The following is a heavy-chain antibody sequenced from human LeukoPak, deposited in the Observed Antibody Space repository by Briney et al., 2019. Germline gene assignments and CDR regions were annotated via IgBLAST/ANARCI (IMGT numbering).Heavy chain of an antibody. CDR2: IYHSGST. Sequence: SQTLSLTCAVSGGSISSGGYSWSWIRQPPGKGLEWIGYIYHSGSTYYNPSLKSRVTISVDRSKNQFSLKLSSVTAADTAMYYCAGSFHYYASGAFDYWGQGTLVTVSS. CDR3: AGSFHYYASGAFDY. D-gene: IGHD3-10*01. J-gene: IGHJ4*02. CDR1: GGSISSGGYS. V-gene: IGHV4-30-2*01.